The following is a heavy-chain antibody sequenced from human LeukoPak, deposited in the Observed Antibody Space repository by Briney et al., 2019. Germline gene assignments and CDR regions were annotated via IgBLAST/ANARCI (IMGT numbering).Heavy chain of an antibody. Sequence: SETLSLTCAVSGGSFSGYYWSWIRQPPGKGLEWIGEINHSGSTNYNPSLKSRVTISVDTSKNQFSLKLSSVTAADTAVYYCARGRLYCSSTSCPNWFDPWGQGTLVTVSS. V-gene: IGHV4-34*01. CDR2: INHSGST. CDR1: GGSFSGYY. CDR3: ARGRLYCSSTSCPNWFDP. D-gene: IGHD2-2*01. J-gene: IGHJ5*02.